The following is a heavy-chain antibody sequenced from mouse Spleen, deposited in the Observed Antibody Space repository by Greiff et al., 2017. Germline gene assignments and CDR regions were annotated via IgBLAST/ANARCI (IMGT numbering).Heavy chain of an antibody. V-gene: IGHV1-81*01. CDR1: GYTFTSYG. J-gene: IGHJ2*01. CDR3: ARYYYDGSYFDY. CDR2: IYPRSGNT. Sequence: VQLQQSGAELARPGASVKLSCKASGYTFTSYGISWVKQRTGQGLEWIGEIYPRSGNTYYNEKFKGKATLTADKSSSTAYMELRSLTSEDSAVYFCARYYYDGSYFDYGGQGTTLTVSS. D-gene: IGHD1-1*01.